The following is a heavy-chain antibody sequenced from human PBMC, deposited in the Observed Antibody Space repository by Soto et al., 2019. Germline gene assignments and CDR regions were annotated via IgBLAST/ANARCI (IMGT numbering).Heavy chain of an antibody. Sequence: QVQLVQSGAEVRKPGASVKVSCKGSGYTFSSYDINWVRQASGQGLEWMGWVNPQSGNTGYAQKFQGRVTMTRGFXIXXVYMELSSLTSEDTAVYYCARRARVGRQLWLPFDYWAQGTLVTVSS. CDR2: VNPQSGNT. CDR1: GYTFSSYD. V-gene: IGHV1-8*01. D-gene: IGHD5-18*01. CDR3: ARRARVGRQLWLPFDY. J-gene: IGHJ4*02.